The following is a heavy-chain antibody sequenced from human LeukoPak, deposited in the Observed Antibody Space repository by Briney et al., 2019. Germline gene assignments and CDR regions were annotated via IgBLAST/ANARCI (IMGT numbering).Heavy chain of an antibody. CDR1: GGSISISSYY. CDR2: IYYSGST. Sequence: PSETLSLTCIVYGGSISISSYYWGWIRQPPGKGLEWIGSIYYSGSTYYNPSLKSRVTISVDTSKNQFSLKLSSVTAADTAVYYRARQGYTYYYDSSGYYPFDYWGQGTLVTVSS. D-gene: IGHD3-22*01. V-gene: IGHV4-39*01. CDR3: ARQGYTYYYDSSGYYPFDY. J-gene: IGHJ4*02.